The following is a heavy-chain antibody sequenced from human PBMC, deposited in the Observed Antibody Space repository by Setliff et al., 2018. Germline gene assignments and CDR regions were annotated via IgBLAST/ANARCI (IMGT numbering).Heavy chain of an antibody. Sequence: GASVKVSCKASGGTFSSYAISWVRQAPGQGLEWMGWMNPNSGATNFAQKFQGRVTMTRDTSISTAYMDLSRLRSDDTAVYYCARDLYNSGSDYWGQGTLVTVSS. D-gene: IGHD6-25*01. CDR2: MNPNSGAT. CDR1: GGTFSSYA. V-gene: IGHV1-2*02. CDR3: ARDLYNSGSDY. J-gene: IGHJ4*02.